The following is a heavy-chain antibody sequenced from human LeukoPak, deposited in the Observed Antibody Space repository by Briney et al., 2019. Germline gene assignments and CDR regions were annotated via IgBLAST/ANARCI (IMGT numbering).Heavy chain of an antibody. V-gene: IGHV4-39*01. CDR2: IYYSGST. Sequence: ASETLSLTCTVSGGSISSSSYYWGWIRQPPGKGLEWIGSIYYSGSTYYNPSLKSRVTISVDTSKNQFSLKLSSVTAADTAVYYCARINSGSYFAAQYYFDYWGQGTLVTVSS. CDR3: ARINSGSYFAAQYYFDY. CDR1: GGSISSSSYY. D-gene: IGHD1-26*01. J-gene: IGHJ4*02.